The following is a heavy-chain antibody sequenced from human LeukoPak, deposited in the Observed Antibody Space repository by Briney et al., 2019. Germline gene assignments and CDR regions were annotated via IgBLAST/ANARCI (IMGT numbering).Heavy chain of an antibody. Sequence: GASVKVSCKASGGTFSSYAISWVRQAPGQGLEWMGGIIPIFGTANYAQKFQGRVTITTDESTSTAYMELSSLRSEDTAVYYCARDSKVGATRNFDYWGQGTLVTVSS. CDR2: IIPIFGTA. D-gene: IGHD1-26*01. CDR3: ARDSKVGATRNFDY. CDR1: GGTFSSYA. V-gene: IGHV1-69*05. J-gene: IGHJ4*02.